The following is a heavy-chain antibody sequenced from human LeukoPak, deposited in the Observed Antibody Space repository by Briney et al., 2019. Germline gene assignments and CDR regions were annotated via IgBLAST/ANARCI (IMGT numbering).Heavy chain of an antibody. V-gene: IGHV3-30-3*01. D-gene: IGHD3-3*01. CDR3: ARDDSYDFWSGYIDY. CDR1: GFTFSSYA. Sequence: GGSLRLSCAASGFTFSSYAMHWVRQAPGKGLEWVAVISYDGSNKYYADSVKGRFTISRDNSKNTLYLQMNSLRAEDTAVYYCARDDSYDFWSGYIDYWGQGTLVTVSS. J-gene: IGHJ4*02. CDR2: ISYDGSNK.